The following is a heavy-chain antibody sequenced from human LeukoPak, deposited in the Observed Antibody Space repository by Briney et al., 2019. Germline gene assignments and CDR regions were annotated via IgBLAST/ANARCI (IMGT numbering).Heavy chain of an antibody. V-gene: IGHV4-39*01. J-gene: IGHJ6*02. Sequence: SETLSLTCTVSGGSISSSSYYWGWIRQPPGKGLEWIGSIYYSGSTYYNPSLKSRVTISVDTSKNQFSLKLSSVTAADTAVYYCARAGYSSARPPYYYYGMDVWGQGTTVTVSS. CDR1: GGSISSSSYY. D-gene: IGHD6-19*01. CDR3: ARAGYSSARPPYYYYGMDV. CDR2: IYYSGST.